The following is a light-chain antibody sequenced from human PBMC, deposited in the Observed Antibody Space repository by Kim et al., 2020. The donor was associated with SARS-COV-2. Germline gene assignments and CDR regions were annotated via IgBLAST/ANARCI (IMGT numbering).Light chain of an antibody. V-gene: IGLV2-8*01. CDR2: EVS. CDR1: SSDNGGYNN. Sequence: QSVTISSTGTSSDNGGYNNVAWYQQHPGKDPQLLIYEVSKGPSGGPDRFSGAKSGDTAALTVSGLQAEIEADYYCFSYTRSSTWVFGAGTQLTVL. J-gene: IGLJ3*02. CDR3: FSYTRSSTWV.